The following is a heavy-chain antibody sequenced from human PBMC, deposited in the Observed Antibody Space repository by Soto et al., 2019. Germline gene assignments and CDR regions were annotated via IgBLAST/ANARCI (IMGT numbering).Heavy chain of an antibody. D-gene: IGHD3-10*02. V-gene: IGHV3-30*18. J-gene: IGHJ6*02. CDR2: ISYDGSNK. CDR1: GFTFSSYG. Sequence: GGSLRLSCAASGFTFSSYGMHWVRQAPGKGLEWVAVISYDGSNKYYADSVKGRFTISRDNSKNTLYLQMNSLRAEATAVYYSAKDTQKIVFDYYGMDVWGQGTTVTVSS. CDR3: AKDTQKIVFDYYGMDV.